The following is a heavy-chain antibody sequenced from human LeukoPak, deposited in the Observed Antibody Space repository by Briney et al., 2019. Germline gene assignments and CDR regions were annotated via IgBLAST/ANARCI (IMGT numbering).Heavy chain of an antibody. CDR3: ARGAAAGRGLWFDP. V-gene: IGHV4-59*01. Sequence: SETLSLTCTVSGGSISSYYWSWIRQPPGKGLEWIGYIYYSGSTSYNPSLKSRVTISIDTSKNQFSLKLSSLTAADTAVYYCARGAAAGRGLWFDPWGQGILVTVSS. D-gene: IGHD6-13*01. CDR2: IYYSGST. CDR1: GGSISSYY. J-gene: IGHJ5*02.